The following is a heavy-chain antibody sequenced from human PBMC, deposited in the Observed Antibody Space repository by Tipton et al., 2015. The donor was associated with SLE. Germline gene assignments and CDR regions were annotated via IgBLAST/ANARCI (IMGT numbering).Heavy chain of an antibody. J-gene: IGHJ4*01. V-gene: IGHV3-30*18. Sequence: ALRLSCAASGFTFSSYGMHWVRQAPGKGLEWVAVISYDGGNKYYADSVKGRFTISRDNSKNTLYLQMNSLRAEDTAVYYCAKAWGAYSGSGGYNGFDSSGHGSLVPVSS. D-gene: IGHD3-10*01. CDR2: ISYDGGNK. CDR3: AKAWGAYSGSGGYNGFDS. CDR1: GFTFSSYG.